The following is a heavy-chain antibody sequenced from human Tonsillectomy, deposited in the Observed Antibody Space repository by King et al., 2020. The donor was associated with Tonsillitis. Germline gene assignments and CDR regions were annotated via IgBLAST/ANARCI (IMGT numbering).Heavy chain of an antibody. V-gene: IGHV3-74*01. J-gene: IGHJ4*02. CDR3: ARGMSSSGRYREDLGLDY. CDR2: INSDGSST. Sequence: VQLVESGGGLVQPGGSLRLSCAASGFTFSTYWMHWVRQAPGKGLVLVSRINSDGSSTSYADSVKARLTISRDNAKTTLYMQMNSLRAEDTAVYYCARGMSSSGRYREDLGLDYWGQGTLVTVSS. CDR1: GFTFSTYW. D-gene: IGHD6-19*01.